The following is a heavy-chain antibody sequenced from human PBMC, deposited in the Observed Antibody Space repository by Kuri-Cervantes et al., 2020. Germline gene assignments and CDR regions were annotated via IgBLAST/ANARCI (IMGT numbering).Heavy chain of an antibody. J-gene: IGHJ4*02. CDR1: GFTFSSYA. CDR3: AKDHLSYYYDSSGYYVDY. Sequence: GGSLRLSCAASGFTFSSYAMHWVRQAPGKGLEWVAVISYDGSNKYYADSVKGRFTISRDNSKNTLYLQMNSLRAEDTAVYYCAKDHLSYYYDSSGYYVDYWGQGTLVTVSS. D-gene: IGHD3-22*01. V-gene: IGHV3-30-3*01. CDR2: ISYDGSNK.